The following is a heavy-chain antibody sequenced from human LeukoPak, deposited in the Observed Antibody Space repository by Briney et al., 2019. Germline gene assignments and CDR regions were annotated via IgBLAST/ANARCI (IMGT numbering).Heavy chain of an antibody. J-gene: IGHJ6*03. CDR3: ARGRVSSSTWYSTYYYFFYMDF. Sequence: PSETLSLTCTVSGGSITMYYWTWIRQPPGKGLEWIGYVDHTGSTKFNPSLNGRVSISRDTSKNFFSLRLRSVTAAGTAVYFCARGRVSSSTWYSTYYYFFYMDFWGKGTTVTVSS. CDR2: VDHTGST. CDR1: GGSITMYY. D-gene: IGHD4-11*01. V-gene: IGHV4-59*01.